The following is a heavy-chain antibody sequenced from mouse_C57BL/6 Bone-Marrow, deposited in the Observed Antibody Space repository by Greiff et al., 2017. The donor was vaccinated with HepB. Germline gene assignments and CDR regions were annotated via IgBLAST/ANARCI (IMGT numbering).Heavy chain of an antibody. CDR3: ARYPDGYYVGYFDY. CDR1: GYTFTSYG. CDR2: IYPRSGNT. J-gene: IGHJ2*01. D-gene: IGHD2-3*01. V-gene: IGHV1-81*01. Sequence: VHLVESGAELARPGASVKLSCKASGYTFTSYGISWVKQRTGQGLEWIGEIYPRSGNTYYNEKFKGKATLTADKSSSTAYMELRSLTSEDSAVYFCARYPDGYYVGYFDYWGQGTTLTVSS.